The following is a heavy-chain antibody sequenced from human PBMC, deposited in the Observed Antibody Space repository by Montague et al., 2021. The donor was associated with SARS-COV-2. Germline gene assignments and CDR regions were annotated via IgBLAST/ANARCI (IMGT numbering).Heavy chain of an antibody. CDR1: GGSISSYY. D-gene: IGHD6-19*01. V-gene: IGHV4-59*01. CDR3: ARLKGSGWSYYFDY. CDR2: IYYSGST. J-gene: IGHJ4*02. Sequence: SETLSLTCTVSGGSISSYYWSWIRQPPGKGLEWIGYIYYSGSTNYNPSLKSRVTISVDTSKNQFSLKLSSVTAADTAVYYCARLKGSGWSYYFDYWGQGTLVTASS.